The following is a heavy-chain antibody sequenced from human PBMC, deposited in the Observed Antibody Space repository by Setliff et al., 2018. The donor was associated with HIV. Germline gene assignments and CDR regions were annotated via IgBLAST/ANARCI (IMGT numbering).Heavy chain of an antibody. V-gene: IGHV4-34*01. Sequence: PSETLSLTCAVYGVSFSGYSWSWIRQPPGKGLEWIGEINHSGSTNNNPSLQSRVTISIDTSKNQFSLKLTSVTAADTAVYYCARGSFSGYYYSYWGQGTLVTVSS. CDR2: INHSGST. CDR3: ARGSFSGYYYSY. CDR1: GVSFSGYS. D-gene: IGHD3-22*01. J-gene: IGHJ4*02.